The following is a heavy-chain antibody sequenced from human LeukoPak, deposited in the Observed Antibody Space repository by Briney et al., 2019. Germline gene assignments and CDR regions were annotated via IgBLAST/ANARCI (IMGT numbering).Heavy chain of an antibody. CDR2: ISGSGGST. CDR1: GFTFSSYA. CDR3: AKDGSLERELLYYFDY. D-gene: IGHD1-26*01. V-gene: IGHV3-23*01. Sequence: PGGSLRLSCEASGFTFSSYAMSWVRQAPGKGLEWVSGISGSGGSTYHADSVKGRFTISRDNSKNTLQLQMNSLRAEDTAVYYCAKDGSLERELLYYFDYWGQGTLVNVSS. J-gene: IGHJ4*02.